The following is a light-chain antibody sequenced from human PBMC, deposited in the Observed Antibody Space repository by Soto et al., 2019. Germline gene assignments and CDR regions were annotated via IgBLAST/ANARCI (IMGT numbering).Light chain of an antibody. CDR1: NIGSKS. Sequence: SYELTQPPSVSVAPGQTARITCGGTNIGSKSVHWYQQKPGQAPVLVVYDDSDRPSGIPERFSGSNSGNTATLTISRVEAGDEADYYCQVWDSSSDHRDVFGTGTKLTVL. CDR2: DDS. CDR3: QVWDSSSDHRDV. J-gene: IGLJ1*01. V-gene: IGLV3-21*02.